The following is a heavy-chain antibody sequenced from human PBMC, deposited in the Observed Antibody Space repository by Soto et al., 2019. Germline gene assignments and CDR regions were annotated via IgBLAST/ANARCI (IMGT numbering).Heavy chain of an antibody. Sequence: SETLSLTCAVYGGSFSGYYWSWIRQPPGKGLEWIGEINHSGSTNYNPSLKSRVTISVDTSKNQFSLKLSSVTAADTAVYYCAVGTPFIAAAGTAADFFDPWGQGTLVTVSS. J-gene: IGHJ5*02. V-gene: IGHV4-34*01. D-gene: IGHD6-13*01. CDR1: GGSFSGYY. CDR3: AVGTPFIAAAGTAADFFDP. CDR2: INHSGST.